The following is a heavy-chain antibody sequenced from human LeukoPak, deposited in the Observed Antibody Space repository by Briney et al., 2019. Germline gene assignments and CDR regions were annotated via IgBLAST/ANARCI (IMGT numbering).Heavy chain of an antibody. CDR1: DGSISSSSYY. CDR3: ARERFPSHGGKFPPGLYYFDY. J-gene: IGHJ4*02. D-gene: IGHD4-23*01. V-gene: IGHV4-39*02. CDR2: IYYSGST. Sequence: SETLSLTCTVSDGSISSSSYYWGWIRQPPGKGLEWIGSIYYSGSTYYNPSLKSRVTISVDTSKNQFSLKLSSVTAADTAVYYCARERFPSHGGKFPPGLYYFDYWGQGTLVTVSS.